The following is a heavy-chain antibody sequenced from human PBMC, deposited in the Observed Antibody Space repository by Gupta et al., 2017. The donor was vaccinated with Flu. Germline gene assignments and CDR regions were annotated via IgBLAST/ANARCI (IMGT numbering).Heavy chain of an antibody. CDR1: GGSFSGYY. CDR2: TNHGGRT. CDR3: ARGSTSSSNWFDP. V-gene: IGHV4-34*01. J-gene: IGHJ5*02. D-gene: IGHD6-6*01. Sequence: QVRLHHWGAGLLKFSETQSLTCVVDGGSFSGYYWTWIRQPPGKGLEWIGETNHGGRTNYNPSLGSRITVSVDTSKNQSSLRLRSVTAADTSVYYCARGSTSSSNWFDPWGQGTLVTVSS.